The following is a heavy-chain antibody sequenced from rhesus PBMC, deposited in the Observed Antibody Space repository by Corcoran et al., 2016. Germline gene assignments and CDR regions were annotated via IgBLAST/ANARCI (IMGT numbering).Heavy chain of an antibody. CDR1: GGSISGYY. CDR2: IGGRGGDT. CDR3: ARFRSNGWSGVYFNY. V-gene: IGHV4-165*02. J-gene: IGHJ4*01. D-gene: IGHD6S26*01. Sequence: QVQLQESGPGLVKSSETLSLTCAVSGGSISGYYWNWIRQPPEEGLERVRYIGGRGGDTYYNPSLKMRVTFSMDTSKDQFALRLSSVTAADTAIYYCARFRSNGWSGVYFNYWGQGVLVTVSS.